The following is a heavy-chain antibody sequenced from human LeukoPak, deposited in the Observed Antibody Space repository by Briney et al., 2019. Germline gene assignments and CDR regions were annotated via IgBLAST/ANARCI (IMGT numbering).Heavy chain of an antibody. Sequence: SEPLSFTCTASGGSISSYNWSWLRQPAGKRLEWISRINTSASTNYSPSLKSRVTMSVDTSNNQFSLQLSCLPAADTAVYYCARGGIAAAGLQSFDIWGQGTMVTVSA. CDR2: INTSAST. CDR3: ARGGIAAAGLQSFDI. D-gene: IGHD6-13*01. CDR1: GGSISSYN. V-gene: IGHV4-4*07. J-gene: IGHJ3*02.